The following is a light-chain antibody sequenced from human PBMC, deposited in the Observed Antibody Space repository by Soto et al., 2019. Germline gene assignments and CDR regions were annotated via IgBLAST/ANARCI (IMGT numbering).Light chain of an antibody. J-gene: IGKJ5*01. V-gene: IGKV1-39*01. CDR3: QQSYTTPIT. CDR2: AAS. Sequence: DIQMTQSPSSVSASVVARDIITCRASQTISSHLNWYQQKPGKATNLLVYAASSLQSGVPSRFTGSGSGTDFTLTISSLQPEDFATYFCQQSYTTPITFGQGKRLEI. CDR1: QTISSH.